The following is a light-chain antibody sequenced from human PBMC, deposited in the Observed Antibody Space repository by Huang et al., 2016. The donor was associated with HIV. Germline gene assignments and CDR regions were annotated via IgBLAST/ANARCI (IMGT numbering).Light chain of an antibody. CDR3: QHYGGSPYT. Sequence: EIVLTQSPKTLALSPGEPATLSCRASQSFVSNYLAWYQQKPGQAPRLLIHAASSRATGIPGRFSGSASGTDFTLTISRLEPEDFAVYYCQHYGGSPYTVGQGTKLEIK. CDR1: QSFVSNY. V-gene: IGKV3-20*01. J-gene: IGKJ2*01. CDR2: AAS.